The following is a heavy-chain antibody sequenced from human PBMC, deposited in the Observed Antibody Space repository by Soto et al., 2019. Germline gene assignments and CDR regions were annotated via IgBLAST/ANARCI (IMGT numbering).Heavy chain of an antibody. Sequence: PGGSLRLSCAASGLTFSSYAMHWVRQAPGKGLEWVAVISYDGSNKYYADSVKGRFTISRDNSKNTLYLQMNSLRAEDTAVYYCAREGIMITFGGVIVSLAYFDYWGQGTLVTVSS. J-gene: IGHJ4*02. CDR1: GLTFSSYA. D-gene: IGHD3-16*02. CDR2: ISYDGSNK. V-gene: IGHV3-30-3*01. CDR3: AREGIMITFGGVIVSLAYFDY.